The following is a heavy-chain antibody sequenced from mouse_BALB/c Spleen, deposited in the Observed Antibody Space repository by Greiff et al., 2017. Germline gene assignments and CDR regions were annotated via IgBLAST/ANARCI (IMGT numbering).Heavy chain of an antibody. J-gene: IGHJ4*01. CDR3: TDYDYDRYAMDY. V-gene: IGHV1-5*01. D-gene: IGHD2-4*01. CDR2: IYPGNSDT. Sequence: EVKLEESGTVLARPGASVKMSCKASGYSFTSYWLHWVKQRPGPGLEWIGAIYPGNSDTSYNQKFKGKAKLTAVTSASTAYMELSSLTNEDSAVYYCTDYDYDRYAMDYWGQGTSVTVSS. CDR1: GYSFTSYW.